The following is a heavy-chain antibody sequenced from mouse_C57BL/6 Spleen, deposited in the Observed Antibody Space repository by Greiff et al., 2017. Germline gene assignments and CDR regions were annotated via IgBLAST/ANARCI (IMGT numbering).Heavy chain of an antibody. CDR1: GYTFTSYW. CDR2: IDPSDSYT. CDR3: ARGAYYYGSRLDY. Sequence: VQLQQPGAELVKPGASVKLSCKASGYTFTSYWMQWVKQRPGQGLEWIGEIDPSDSYTNYNQKFKGKATLTVDTSSSTAYMQLSSLTSEDSAVYYCARGAYYYGSRLDYWGQGTTLTVSS. V-gene: IGHV1-50*01. D-gene: IGHD1-1*01. J-gene: IGHJ2*01.